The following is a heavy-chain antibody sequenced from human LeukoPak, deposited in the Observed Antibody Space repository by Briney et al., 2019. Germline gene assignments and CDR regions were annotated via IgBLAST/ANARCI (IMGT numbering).Heavy chain of an antibody. CDR2: IYYSGST. J-gene: IGHJ6*03. CDR1: GGSFSSYY. D-gene: IGHD5-18*01. Sequence: SETLSLTCTVSGGSFSSYYWSWIRQPPGKGLEWIGYIYYSGSTNYNPSLESRVTISVDTSKNHFSLKLSSVTAADTAVYYCAKVDTTMDPGDYYYYYMDVWGKRTTVTVSS. V-gene: IGHV4-59*01. CDR3: AKVDTTMDPGDYYYYYMDV.